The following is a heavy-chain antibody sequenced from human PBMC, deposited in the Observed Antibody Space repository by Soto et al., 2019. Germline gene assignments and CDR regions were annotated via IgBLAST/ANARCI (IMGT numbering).Heavy chain of an antibody. Sequence: QVQLVQSGAEVKKPGSSVKVSCKASGGTFSSYTISWVRQAPGQGLEWMGRIIPILGIANYAQKFQGRVTITADKSTSTAYMELSSVRSEDTAVYYCAREQGDIVVVPAAPDAFDIWGQGTMVTVSS. J-gene: IGHJ3*02. V-gene: IGHV1-69*08. CDR1: GGTFSSYT. D-gene: IGHD2-2*01. CDR3: AREQGDIVVVPAAPDAFDI. CDR2: IIPILGIA.